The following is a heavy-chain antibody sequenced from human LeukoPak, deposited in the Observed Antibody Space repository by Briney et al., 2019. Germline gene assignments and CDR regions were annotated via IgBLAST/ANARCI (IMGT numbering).Heavy chain of an antibody. CDR1: EFTFTNYG. D-gene: IGHD2-2*01. V-gene: IGHV3-30-3*01. CDR2: ISNDGTDK. CDR3: ARASKVVPAANPLIDY. Sequence: GGSLRLSCAASEFTFTNYGMHWVRQAPGKGLEWVAVISNDGTDKYYADSVKGRFTISRDNSENTLYLQLNSLRPEDTAVYYCARASKVVPAANPLIDYWGQGTLVTVSS. J-gene: IGHJ4*02.